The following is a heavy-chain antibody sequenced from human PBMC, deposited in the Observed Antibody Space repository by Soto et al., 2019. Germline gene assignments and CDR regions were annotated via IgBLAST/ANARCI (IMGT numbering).Heavy chain of an antibody. J-gene: IGHJ6*02. CDR2: FYPGDSDS. CDR1: GYMFSTYW. D-gene: IGHD1-26*01. Sequence: VESLKISCQASGYMFSTYWICCFREMPVKVLEWMGIFYPGDSDSTYSPSFQGQVTISGDKSISAAYLQWSSLKASDTAIYYCARGGKGGSNFYGLDVWGQGTTVTVSS. CDR3: ARGGKGGSNFYGLDV. V-gene: IGHV5-51*01.